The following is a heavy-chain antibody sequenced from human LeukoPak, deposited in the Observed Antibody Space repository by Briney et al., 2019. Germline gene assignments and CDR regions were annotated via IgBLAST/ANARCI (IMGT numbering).Heavy chain of an antibody. V-gene: IGHV1-69*01. D-gene: IGHD3-10*01. Sequence: ASVKVSCKASGGTFSSYAIRWVRQAPGQGLEWMGGIIPIFGTANYAQKFQGRVTITADESTSTAYMELSSLRSEDTAVYYCAREGGLLSQDAFDIWGQGTMVTVSS. CDR2: IIPIFGTA. CDR1: GGTFSSYA. J-gene: IGHJ3*02. CDR3: AREGGLLSQDAFDI.